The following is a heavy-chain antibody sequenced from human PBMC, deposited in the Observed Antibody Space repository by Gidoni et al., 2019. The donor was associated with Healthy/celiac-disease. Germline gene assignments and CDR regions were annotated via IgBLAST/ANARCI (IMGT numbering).Heavy chain of an antibody. J-gene: IGHJ4*02. CDR2: ISWDGVST. CDR3: AKGDQSLGELPDY. Sequence: EVQRVEAGGVVVQPGGYLRLSCAASGFTCYDYTMHWVRQAPGKGLEWVSLISWDGVSTYYADSVKGRFTISRDNSKNSLYLQMNSLRTEDTALYYCAKGDQSLGELPDYWGQGTLVTVSS. V-gene: IGHV3-43*01. CDR1: GFTCYDYT. D-gene: IGHD3-16*01.